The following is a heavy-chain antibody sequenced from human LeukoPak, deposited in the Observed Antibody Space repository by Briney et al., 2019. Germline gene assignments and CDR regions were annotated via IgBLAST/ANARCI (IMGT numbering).Heavy chain of an antibody. V-gene: IGHV3-30*02. D-gene: IGHD1-1*01. CDR3: AKDPGNNWNDDY. CDR2: IRYDGSNK. J-gene: IGHJ4*02. Sequence: GGSLRLSXAASGFTFSSYGMHWVGQPPGKGLEWAAFIRYDGSNKYYADSVKGRFTISRDNSKNTLYLQMNSLRAEDTAVYYCAKDPGNNWNDDYWGQGTLVTVSS. CDR1: GFTFSSYG.